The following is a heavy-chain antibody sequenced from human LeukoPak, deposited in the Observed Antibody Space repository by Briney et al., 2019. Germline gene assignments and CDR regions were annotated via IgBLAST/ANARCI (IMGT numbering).Heavy chain of an antibody. CDR2: ISGSGGST. J-gene: IGHJ4*02. V-gene: IGHV3-23*01. CDR1: GFTFSSYA. D-gene: IGHD2-15*01. Sequence: PGRSLRLSCAASGFTFSSYAMSWVRQAPGKGLEWASAISGSGGSTYYADSVKGRFTISRDNSKNTLYLQMNSLRAEDTAVYYCAKFPLGYCSGGSCLYYFDYWGQGTLVTVSS. CDR3: AKFPLGYCSGGSCLYYFDY.